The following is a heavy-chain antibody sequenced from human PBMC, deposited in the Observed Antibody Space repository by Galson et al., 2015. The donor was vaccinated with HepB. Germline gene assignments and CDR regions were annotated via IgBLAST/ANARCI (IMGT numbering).Heavy chain of an antibody. CDR3: ARGRLSTKTLFRLGELSLGY. J-gene: IGHJ4*02. V-gene: IGHV3-30*04. Sequence: SLRLSCAASGFTFSSYAMHWVRQAPGKGLEWVAVISYDGSNKYYADSVKGRFTISRDNSKNTLYLQMNSLRAEDTAVYYCARGRLSTKTLFRLGELSLGYWGQGTLVTVSS. D-gene: IGHD3-16*02. CDR1: GFTFSSYA. CDR2: ISYDGSNK.